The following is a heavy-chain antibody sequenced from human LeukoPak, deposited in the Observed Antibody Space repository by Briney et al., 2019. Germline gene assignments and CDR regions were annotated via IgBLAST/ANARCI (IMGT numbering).Heavy chain of an antibody. CDR2: ISYDGSNK. CDR3: ARAGGSSTWYVWYFQH. Sequence: GGSLRLSCAASGFTLSSYGMHWVRQAPGKGLEWVAVISYDGSNKYYADSVKGRFTISRDNSKNTLYLQMNSLRAEDTAVYYCARAGGSSTWYVWYFQHWGQGTLVTVSS. V-gene: IGHV3-30*03. J-gene: IGHJ1*01. D-gene: IGHD6-13*01. CDR1: GFTLSSYG.